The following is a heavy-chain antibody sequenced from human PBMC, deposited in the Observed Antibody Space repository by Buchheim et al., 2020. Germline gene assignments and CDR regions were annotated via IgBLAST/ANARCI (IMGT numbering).Heavy chain of an antibody. D-gene: IGHD3-16*01. CDR3: ARHVYTGGYFDY. CDR1: GYTFTSYW. Sequence: EVQLVQSGAELKKPGESLKISCKASGYTFTSYWIAWVRQMPGKGLEWMGIIYPGDSDSKKSPSFQGQVTMSADKSISTASLQWSSLKASDTAIYYCARHVYTGGYFDYWGQGTL. CDR2: IYPGDSDS. V-gene: IGHV5-51*01. J-gene: IGHJ4*02.